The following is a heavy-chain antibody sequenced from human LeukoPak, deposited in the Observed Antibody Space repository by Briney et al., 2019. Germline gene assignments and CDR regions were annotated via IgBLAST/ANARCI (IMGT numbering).Heavy chain of an antibody. J-gene: IGHJ5*02. D-gene: IGHD6-13*01. CDR1: GLTFNSYN. Sequence: GGSLRLSCAASGLTFNSYNMNWVRQAPGKGLEWVSYMSWTSSPIYYADSVKGRFTISRDNAKNSLYLQMNSLRAEDTAVYYCAKAMSSSWYRLQGWFDPWGQGTLVTVSS. CDR2: MSWTSSPI. CDR3: AKAMSSSWYRLQGWFDP. V-gene: IGHV3-48*01.